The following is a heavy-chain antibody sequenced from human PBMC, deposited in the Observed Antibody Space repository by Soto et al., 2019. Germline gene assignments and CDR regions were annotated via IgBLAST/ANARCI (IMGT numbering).Heavy chain of an antibody. D-gene: IGHD2-2*01. Sequence: QVQLVQSGAEVKKPGSSVKVSCKASGGTFSSYTISWVRQAPGQGLEWMGRIIPILGIANCAQKFQGRLTITADKSTSTAYMELSSLRSEARAVYYCARDCSSTSCYAYTWGQGTLVTVSS. CDR3: ARDCSSTSCYAYT. CDR2: IIPILGIA. CDR1: GGTFSSYT. V-gene: IGHV1-69*08. J-gene: IGHJ5*02.